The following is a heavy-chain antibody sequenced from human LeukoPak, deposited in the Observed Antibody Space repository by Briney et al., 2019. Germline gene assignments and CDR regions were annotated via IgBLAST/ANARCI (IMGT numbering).Heavy chain of an antibody. J-gene: IGHJ3*02. Sequence: PGGSLRLSCAGSGFTFISYHMHWVRQAPGKGLEWVAIMSSDGNNQFYADSVKGRFTISRDNSKNTLYLQMNSLRAEDTAVYYCAREGDYGVFHDAFDIWGQGTMVTVSS. CDR2: MSSDGNNQ. CDR3: AREGDYGVFHDAFDI. D-gene: IGHD4-17*01. V-gene: IGHV3-30-3*01. CDR1: GFTFISYH.